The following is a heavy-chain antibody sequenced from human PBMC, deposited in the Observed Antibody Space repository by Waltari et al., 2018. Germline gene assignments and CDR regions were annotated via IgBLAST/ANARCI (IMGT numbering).Heavy chain of an antibody. CDR1: GGSISSGSYY. D-gene: IGHD2-2*01. CDR2: IYTSGST. V-gene: IGHV4-61*02. J-gene: IGHJ6*02. Sequence: QVQLQESGPGLVKPSQTLSLTCTVPGGSISSGSYYWSWIRQPAGKGLEWIGRIYTSGSTNYNPSLKSRVTISVDTSKNQFSLKLSSVTAADTAVYYCARAKDQLLSPYYYGMDVWGQGTTVTVSS. CDR3: ARAKDQLLSPYYYGMDV.